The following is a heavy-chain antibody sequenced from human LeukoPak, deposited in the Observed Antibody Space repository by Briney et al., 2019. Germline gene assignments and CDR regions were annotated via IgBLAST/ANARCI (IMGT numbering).Heavy chain of an antibody. CDR2: MNPNSGNT. CDR1: GYTFTSYD. V-gene: IGHV1-8*01. J-gene: IGHJ6*02. D-gene: IGHD6-19*01. Sequence: GASVKVSCKASGYTFTSYDINWVRQATGQGLEWMGWMNPNSGNTGYAQKFQGRVTMTRNTSISTAYMELSSLRSEDTAVYYCARGRGAVAVYYYYYGMDVWGQGTTVTVSS. CDR3: ARGRGAVAVYYYYYGMDV.